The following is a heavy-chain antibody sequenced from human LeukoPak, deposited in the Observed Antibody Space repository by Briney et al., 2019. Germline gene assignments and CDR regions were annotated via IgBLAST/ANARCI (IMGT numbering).Heavy chain of an antibody. V-gene: IGHV1-18*01. D-gene: IGHD3-10*01. CDR3: ATELRNGSGSYNYYYYYGMDV. CDR2: ISAKNGNT. J-gene: IGHJ6*02. Sequence: ASVKVSCKASGYSFTSFGITWVRQAPGQGLEWMGWISAKNGNTNYAQKLQGRVTMTTDTSTDTAYMELSSLRSEDTAVYYCATELRNGSGSYNYYYYYGMDVWGQGTTVTVSS. CDR1: GYSFTSFG.